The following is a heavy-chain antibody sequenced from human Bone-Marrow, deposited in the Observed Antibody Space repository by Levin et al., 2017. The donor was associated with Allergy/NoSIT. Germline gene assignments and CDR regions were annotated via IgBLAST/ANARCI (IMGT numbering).Heavy chain of an antibody. J-gene: IGHJ4*02. D-gene: IGHD2-15*01. V-gene: IGHV1-2*02. CDR3: ARRYCSYGSCIPDY. CDR2: INPNTGGT. CDR1: GYNFNTYN. Sequence: GGSLRLSCKASGYNFNTYNLYWVRQAPGQGPEWMGWINPNTGGTIYAQKFQDRVTMTRDTPINTGYMELSRLRTDDTAVYYCARRYCSYGSCIPDYWGQGTLVTVSS.